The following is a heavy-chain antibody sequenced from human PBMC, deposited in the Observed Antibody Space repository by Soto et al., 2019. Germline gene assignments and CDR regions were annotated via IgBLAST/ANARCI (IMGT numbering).Heavy chain of an antibody. CDR3: VSLWSVTGSRDY. D-gene: IGHD1-20*01. V-gene: IGHV3-72*01. J-gene: IGHJ4*02. CDR1: GLTFSDHY. CDR2: IRDRVHSYST. Sequence: LRLSCAVSGLTFSDHYMGWVRQAPGKGLDWVGRIRDRVHSYSTEYAASVKGRFTISRDDSRNSLYLQMNSLKMEDTAVFYCVSLWSVTGSRDYWGRGTLVTVSS.